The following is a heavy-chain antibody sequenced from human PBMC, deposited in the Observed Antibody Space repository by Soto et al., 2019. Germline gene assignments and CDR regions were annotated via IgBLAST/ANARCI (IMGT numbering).Heavy chain of an antibody. J-gene: IGHJ4*02. CDR2: MNTNSGNT. D-gene: IGHD5-12*01. CDR3: ARGRGGRGRGYSGYDPINY. Sequence: QVQLVQSGAEVKKPGASVKVSCKASGYTFTSYDINWVRQATGQGLEWMGWMNTNSGNTGYAQKFQGRVTMTRNTSICTAYMELSSLRSEDTAVYYCARGRGGRGRGYSGYDPINYWGQGTLVTVSS. CDR1: GYTFTSYD. V-gene: IGHV1-8*01.